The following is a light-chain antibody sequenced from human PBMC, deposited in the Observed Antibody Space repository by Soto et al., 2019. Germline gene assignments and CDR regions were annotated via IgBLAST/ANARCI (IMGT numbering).Light chain of an antibody. CDR1: QSVSSD. J-gene: IGKJ1*01. CDR2: DAS. V-gene: IGKV3-15*01. CDR3: QQYNNWPQT. Sequence: QSPSTVSVSPWQRATLSCRASQSVSSDLAWYQQKPGQAPRLLIYDASPRATGIPARFSGSGSGTDFTLTISGLQSEDFAVYYCQQYNNWPQTFGQGTKVDIK.